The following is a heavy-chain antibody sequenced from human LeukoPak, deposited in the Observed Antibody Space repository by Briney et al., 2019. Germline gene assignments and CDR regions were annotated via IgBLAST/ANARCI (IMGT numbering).Heavy chain of an antibody. J-gene: IGHJ4*02. CDR2: ISSNGGST. CDR1: GFTFSSYA. CDR3: ARDRGGVYDILTGYYDY. Sequence: GWSLRLSCAASGFTFSSYAMHGVRQAPGTGLEYVSAISSNGGSTYYANSVKGRFTISRDNSKNTLYLQMGSLRAEDMAVYYCARDRGGVYDILTGYYDYWGQGTLVTVSS. D-gene: IGHD3-9*01. V-gene: IGHV3-64*01.